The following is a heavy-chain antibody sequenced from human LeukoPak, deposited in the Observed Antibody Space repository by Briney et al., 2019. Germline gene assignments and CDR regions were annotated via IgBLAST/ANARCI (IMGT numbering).Heavy chain of an antibody. J-gene: IGHJ2*01. V-gene: IGHV3-7*03. CDR2: IKEDGSEK. D-gene: IGHD6-6*01. Sequence: PGGSLRLSCAPSGFTFSSYWMSWVRQAPGKGLEWVANIKEDGSEKYYVDSVKGRFTIFRDNAKNSLYLQMNSLRAEDTAVYYCARRFGRSSTRNWYFGLWGRGTLVTVSS. CDR1: GFTFSSYW. CDR3: ARRFGRSSTRNWYFGL.